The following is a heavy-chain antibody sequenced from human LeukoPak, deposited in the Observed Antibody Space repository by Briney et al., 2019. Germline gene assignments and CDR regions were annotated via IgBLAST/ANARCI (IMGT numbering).Heavy chain of an antibody. Sequence: PSQTLSLTCTVSGGSISSGGHYWSWIRQHPGKGLEWIGYISYSGSTNYNPSLKSRVTISVDTSRNQFSLKLSSVTAADTAVYYCARGRLGGSGSYYNVLDYWGQGTLVTVSS. D-gene: IGHD3-10*01. J-gene: IGHJ4*02. V-gene: IGHV4-61*08. CDR1: GGSISSGGHY. CDR3: ARGRLGGSGSYYNVLDY. CDR2: ISYSGST.